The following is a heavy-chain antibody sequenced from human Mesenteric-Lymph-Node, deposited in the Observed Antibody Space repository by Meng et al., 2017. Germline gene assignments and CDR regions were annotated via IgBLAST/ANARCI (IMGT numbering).Heavy chain of an antibody. Sequence: GSLRLSCTVSGGSVSSGSYYWGWIRQPPGKGLEWIGSIYYSGSTYYNPSLKSRVTISVDTSKNQFSLKLSSVTAADTAVYYCAREPTPSLAAFDIWGQGTMVTVSS. CDR3: AREPTPSLAAFDI. J-gene: IGHJ3*02. CDR1: GGSVSSGSYY. V-gene: IGHV4-39*07. CDR2: IYYSGST.